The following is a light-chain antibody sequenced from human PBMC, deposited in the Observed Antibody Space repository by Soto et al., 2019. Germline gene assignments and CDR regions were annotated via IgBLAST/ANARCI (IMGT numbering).Light chain of an antibody. J-gene: IGKJ5*01. CDR3: QQRSNWPIT. CDR1: QSFNSIY. Sequence: EIVLTQSPGTLSLSPGERATLSCRASQSFNSIYLAWYQQKPGQAPRLLIYDASNRATGIPARFSGSGSGTDFTLTISSLEPEDFAVYYCQQRSNWPITFGQGTRLEI. CDR2: DAS. V-gene: IGKV3D-20*02.